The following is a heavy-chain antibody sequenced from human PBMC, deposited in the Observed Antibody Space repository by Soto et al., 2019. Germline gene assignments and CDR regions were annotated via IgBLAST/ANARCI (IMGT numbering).Heavy chain of an antibody. CDR3: AEGGSSLGMDV. J-gene: IGHJ6*02. CDR1: GFTFSSYS. Sequence: GGSLRLSCAASGFTFSSYSINWFRQAPGKGLEWVSSISSSSSYIYYADSVKGRFTISRDNAKNSLYLQMNSLRAEDTAVYYCAEGGSSLGMDVWGQGTTVTVSS. CDR2: ISSSSSYI. D-gene: IGHD3-16*01. V-gene: IGHV3-21*01.